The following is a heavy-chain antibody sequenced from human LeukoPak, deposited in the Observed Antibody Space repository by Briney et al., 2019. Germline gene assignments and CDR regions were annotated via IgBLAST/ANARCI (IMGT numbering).Heavy chain of an antibody. V-gene: IGHV5-51*01. CDR2: IYPGDSDT. CDR1: GYSFTNYW. D-gene: IGHD6-19*01. CDR3: ARLGGAVADSNWFDP. Sequence: GESLKISCKGSGYSFTNYWIDWVRQMPGKGLESMGIIYPGDSDTTYSPSFQGQVTISADKSISTAYLQWSSLKASDTAMYYCARLGGAVADSNWFDPWGQGTLVTVSS. J-gene: IGHJ5*02.